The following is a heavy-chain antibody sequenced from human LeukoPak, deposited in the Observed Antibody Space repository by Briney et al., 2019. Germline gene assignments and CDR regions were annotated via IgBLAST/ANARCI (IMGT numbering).Heavy chain of an antibody. J-gene: IGHJ4*02. CDR3: ARGDCSSTSCYAYSSSWYVDY. CDR1: GGSINSYY. CDR2: IYYSGST. D-gene: IGHD2-2*01. Sequence: PSETLSLTCTVSGGSINSYYESWIRQPPGKGLEWIGYIYYSGSTNYNPSLKSRVTISVDTSKNQFSLKLSSVTAAATAVYYCARGDCSSTSCYAYSSSWYVDYWGQGTLVTVSS. V-gene: IGHV4-59*01.